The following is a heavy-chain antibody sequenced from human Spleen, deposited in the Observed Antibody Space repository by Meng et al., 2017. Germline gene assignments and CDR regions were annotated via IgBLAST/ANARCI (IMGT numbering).Heavy chain of an antibody. V-gene: IGHV4-34*01. CDR1: GGSFSDYY. D-gene: IGHD4-11*01. CDR3: ARGPTTMAHDFDY. J-gene: IGHJ4*02. CDR2: INHSGST. Sequence: LSQWGPVLLKLSATLSLTCVVSGGSFSDYYWSWIRQPPGKGLEWIGEINHSGSTNYNPSLESRATISVDTSQNNLSLKLSSVTAADSAVYYCARGPTTMAHDFDYWGQGTLVTVSS.